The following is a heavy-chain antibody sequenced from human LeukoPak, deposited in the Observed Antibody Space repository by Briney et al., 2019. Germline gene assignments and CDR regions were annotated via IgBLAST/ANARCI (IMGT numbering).Heavy chain of an antibody. J-gene: IGHJ4*02. D-gene: IGHD6-13*01. V-gene: IGHV3-23*01. CDR2: ISRSGGST. CDR1: GFTFDSYA. Sequence: PGGSLRLSCAASGFTFDSYAMSWVRQAPGEGLEWVSGISRSGGSTYYADSVKGRFTISRDNSENTLYLQMNSLRAEDTAVYFCAKESSDWSWDWGQGALVTVSP. CDR3: AKESSDWSWD.